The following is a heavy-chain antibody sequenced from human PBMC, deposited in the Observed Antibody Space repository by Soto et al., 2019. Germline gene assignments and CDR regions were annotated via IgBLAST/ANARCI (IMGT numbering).Heavy chain of an antibody. CDR3: ARDLSGTGLDI. CDR2: VYSTGGV. CDR1: GDSIGRFY. V-gene: IGHV4-4*07. J-gene: IGHJ6*02. D-gene: IGHD1-26*01. Sequence: QLQLHESGPGLVKPSETLSLTCKVSGDSIGRFYWIWIRQSAGKGLEWIGRVYSTGGVTYNPALKGRVTISLDRSNNHVSLEMNSVTAADTAVYFCARDLSGTGLDIWGRWTRVSGSS.